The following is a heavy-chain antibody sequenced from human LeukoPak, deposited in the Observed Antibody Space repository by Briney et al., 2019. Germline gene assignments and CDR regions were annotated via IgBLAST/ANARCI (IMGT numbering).Heavy chain of an antibody. V-gene: IGHV3-23*01. CDR1: GFTFGDYA. CDR2: ISGSGGST. D-gene: IGHD6-19*01. Sequence: GGSLRLSCTASGFTFGDYAMSWFRQAPGKGLEWVSAISGSGGSTYYADSVKGRFTTSRDNSKNTLYPQMNSLRAEDTAVYYCAKMRGVAVAAFDYWGQGTLVTVSS. J-gene: IGHJ4*02. CDR3: AKMRGVAVAAFDY.